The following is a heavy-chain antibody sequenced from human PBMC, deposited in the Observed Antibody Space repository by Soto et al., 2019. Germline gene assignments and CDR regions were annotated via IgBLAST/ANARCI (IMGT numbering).Heavy chain of an antibody. J-gene: IGHJ6*02. CDR3: AKGSVLRVVEAPLAILGGVDV. D-gene: IGHD2-8*01. CDR2: VSYDGSHD. CDR1: GFTFSSYG. V-gene: IGHV3-30*18. Sequence: GGSLRLSCAASGFTFSSYGMHWVRQAPGKGLEWVAVVSYDGSHDFYADSVKGRFSISRDNSRAIMYLQMNSLKPEDTAVYYCAKGSVLRVVEAPLAILGGVDVWGQGAVVTVSS.